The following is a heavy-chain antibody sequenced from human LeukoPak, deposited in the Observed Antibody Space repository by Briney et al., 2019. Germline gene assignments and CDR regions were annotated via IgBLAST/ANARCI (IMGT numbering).Heavy chain of an antibody. CDR2: IKQDGNEK. D-gene: IGHD6-19*01. V-gene: IGHV3-7*04. J-gene: IGHJ4*02. CDR1: GFTFSSYW. Sequence: GGSLRLSCAASGFTFSSYWMSWVRQAPGKGLEWVANIKQDGNEKYYVDSVKGRFTISRDNAKNSLYLQMNSLRADDTAVHYCARIVVAGFDYWGQGTLVTVSS. CDR3: ARIVVAGFDY.